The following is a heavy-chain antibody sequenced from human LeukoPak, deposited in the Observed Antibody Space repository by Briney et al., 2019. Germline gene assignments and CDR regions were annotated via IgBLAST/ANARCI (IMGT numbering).Heavy chain of an antibody. CDR2: IHFSGNT. D-gene: IGHD3-10*01. J-gene: IGHJ4*02. V-gene: IGHV4-61*01. CDR1: GYSINSGYY. Sequence: PSETLSLTCAVSGYSINSGYYWGWIRQPPGKGLEWIGSIHFSGNTNYNPSLNSRVTISLDTPKNQFSLKLTSVTAADTALYYCARGQRNYFRAVDDWGLGTLVTVSS. CDR3: ARGQRNYFRAVDD.